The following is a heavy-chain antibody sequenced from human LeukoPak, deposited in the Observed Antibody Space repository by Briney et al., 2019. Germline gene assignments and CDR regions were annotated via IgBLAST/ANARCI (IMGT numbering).Heavy chain of an antibody. CDR2: INPNSGGT. Sequence: GASVKVSCKASGYTFTGYYMHWVRQAPGQGLEWMGWINPNSGGTNYAQKFQGRVTMTRDTSISTAYMELSRLRSDDTAVYYCARGPTYYDYVWGSYRYDHFHLDFWGQGTLVTVSS. D-gene: IGHD3-16*02. CDR3: ARGPTYYDYVWGSYRYDHFHLDF. J-gene: IGHJ4*02. V-gene: IGHV1-2*02. CDR1: GYTFTGYY.